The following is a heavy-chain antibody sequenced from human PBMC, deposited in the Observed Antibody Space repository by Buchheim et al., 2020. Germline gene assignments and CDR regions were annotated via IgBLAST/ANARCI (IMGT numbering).Heavy chain of an antibody. CDR2: IYYRGSD. V-gene: IGHV4-39*01. J-gene: IGHJ4*02. D-gene: IGHD4-17*01. CDR1: GVSISINNYY. CDR3: ATGHYGDYVGFDH. Sequence: QLQLQESGPGLVEPSETLSLTCTVSGVSISINNYYWGWVRQPPGKGLEWIGVIYYRGSDYYKPSLESRVTIDVDTSRKHFFLRLNSVTAADTAVYYCATGHYGDYVGFDHWGQGTL.